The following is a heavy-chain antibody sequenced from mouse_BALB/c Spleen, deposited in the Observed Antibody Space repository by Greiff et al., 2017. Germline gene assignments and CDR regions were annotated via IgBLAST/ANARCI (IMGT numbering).Heavy chain of an antibody. CDR3: ARWDGNHEDYAMDY. Sequence: EVKLMESGPGLVKPSQSLSLTCTVTGYSITSDYAWNWIRQFPGNKLEWMGYISYSGSTCYNPSLKSRISITRDTSKNQFFLQLNSVTTEDTATYYCARWDGNHEDYAMDYWGQGTSVTVSS. CDR2: ISYSGST. D-gene: IGHD2-1*01. V-gene: IGHV3-2*02. J-gene: IGHJ4*01. CDR1: GYSITSDYA.